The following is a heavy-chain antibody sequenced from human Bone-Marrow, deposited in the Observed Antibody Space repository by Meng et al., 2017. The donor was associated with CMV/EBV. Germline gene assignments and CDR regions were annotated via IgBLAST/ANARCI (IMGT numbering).Heavy chain of an antibody. CDR2: ISSSGSTI. V-gene: IGHV3-48*03. J-gene: IGHJ4*02. D-gene: IGHD3-10*01. CDR3: ARVPQGGEVAQGGY. Sequence: LSLTCAASGFTFSSYEMNWVRQAPGKGLEWVSYISSSGSTIYYADSVKGRFTISRDNAKNSLYLQMNSLRAEDTAVYYCARVPQGGEVAQGGYWGQGTLVTVSS. CDR1: GFTFSSYE.